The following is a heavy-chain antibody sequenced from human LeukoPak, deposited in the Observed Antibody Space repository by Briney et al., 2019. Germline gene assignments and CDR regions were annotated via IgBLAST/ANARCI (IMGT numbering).Heavy chain of an antibody. Sequence: GASVKVSCKASGYTFTGYYMHWVRQASGQGLEWMGRINPNSGGTNYAQKFQGRVTMTRDTSISTAYMELSRLRSDDTAVYYCARDPPGHWYFDLWGRGTLVTVSS. CDR3: ARDPPGHWYFDL. CDR1: GYTFTGYY. V-gene: IGHV1-2*06. J-gene: IGHJ2*01. CDR2: INPNSGGT.